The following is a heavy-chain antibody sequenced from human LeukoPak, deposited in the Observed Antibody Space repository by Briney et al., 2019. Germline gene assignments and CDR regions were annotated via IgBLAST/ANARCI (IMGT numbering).Heavy chain of an antibody. D-gene: IGHD2-15*01. V-gene: IGHV3-21*01. J-gene: IGHJ4*02. CDR3: ARCNPSGDNCYVDY. CDR2: ISSSSSYI. CDR1: GFTFSSYS. Sequence: KPGGSLRLSCAASGFTFSSYSMNWVRQAPGKGLEWVSSISSSSSYIYYADSVKGRFTISRDNAKNSLYLQMNSLRAEDTAVYYCARCNPSGDNCYVDYWGQGTLVTVSS.